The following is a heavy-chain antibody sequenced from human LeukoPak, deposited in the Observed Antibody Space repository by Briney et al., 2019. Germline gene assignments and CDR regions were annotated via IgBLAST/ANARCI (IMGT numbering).Heavy chain of an antibody. CDR2: ISYGGSNK. J-gene: IGHJ4*02. CDR1: GFTFSSYG. V-gene: IGHV3-30*18. CDR3: AKDGSPMGYCSSTSCYAGAYYFDY. Sequence: GGSLRLSCAASGFTFSSYGMHWVRQAPGKGLEWVAVISYGGSNKYYADSVKGRFTISRDNSKNTLYLQMNSLRAEDTAVYYCAKDGSPMGYCSSTSCYAGAYYFDYWGQGTLVTVSS. D-gene: IGHD2-2*01.